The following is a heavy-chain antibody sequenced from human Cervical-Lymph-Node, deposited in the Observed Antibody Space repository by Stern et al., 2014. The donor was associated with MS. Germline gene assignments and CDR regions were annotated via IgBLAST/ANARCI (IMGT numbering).Heavy chain of an antibody. CDR1: GFTFSTYA. CDR3: ARGGRGVGLEY. D-gene: IGHD3-10*01. J-gene: IGHJ4*02. Sequence: VQLGESGGGVVRPGSSLSLSCVASGFTFSTYAIHWVRKAPAKGLEWVAFVSYDGTQSNSPDSVKARFTISRDNSKNTLYLHMNSLRDEDTAVYFCARGGRGVGLEYWGQGALVTVSS. CDR2: VSYDGTQS. V-gene: IGHV3-30-3*01.